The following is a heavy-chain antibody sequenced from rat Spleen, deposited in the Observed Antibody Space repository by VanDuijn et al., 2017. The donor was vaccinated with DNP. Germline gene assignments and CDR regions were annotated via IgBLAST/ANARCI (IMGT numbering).Heavy chain of an antibody. J-gene: IGHJ2*01. CDR2: IIYDGSKT. CDR1: GFSFRDYD. Sequence: EVQLVESGGGLVQPGRSLKLSCVASGFSFRDYDMAWVRQSPKKGLEWVATIIYDGSKTYYRDSVKGRFSISRDNSKRTLYLQMDSLRSEDTATYYCATSSYFGYDYGFAYWGQGVMVTVSS. CDR3: ATSSYFGYDYGFAY. V-gene: IGHV5S10*01. D-gene: IGHD1-7*01.